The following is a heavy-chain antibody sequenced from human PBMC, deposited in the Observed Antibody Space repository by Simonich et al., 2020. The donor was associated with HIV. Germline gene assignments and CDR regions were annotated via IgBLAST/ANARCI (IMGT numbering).Heavy chain of an antibody. CDR2: ISAYNGNT. D-gene: IGHD6-6*01. CDR3: ARVWEWDGSSSFDY. J-gene: IGHJ4*02. V-gene: IGHV1-18*01. CDR1: GYTFTSYG. Sequence: QVQLVQSGTEVKKPGASVKVSCKASGYTFTSYGINGVRTAPGQGLERMGWISAYNGNTNYAQMLQGRVTMTTDSFTNTAYMELRSLRSDDTAVYYCARVWEWDGSSSFDYWGQGTLVTVSS.